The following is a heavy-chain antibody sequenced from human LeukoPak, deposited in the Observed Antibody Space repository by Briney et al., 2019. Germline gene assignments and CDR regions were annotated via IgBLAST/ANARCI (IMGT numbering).Heavy chain of an antibody. V-gene: IGHV3-48*02. Sequence: GGSLRLSCVASGFTFSSYSMNWVRQAPGKGLEWISYITSSSTIYYADSVKGRFTISRDNAKNSLYLQMNSLRDEDTAVYYCARGTSPFDPWGRGTLVTVSS. CDR1: GFTFSSYS. J-gene: IGHJ5*02. CDR2: ITSSSTI. CDR3: ARGTSPFDP.